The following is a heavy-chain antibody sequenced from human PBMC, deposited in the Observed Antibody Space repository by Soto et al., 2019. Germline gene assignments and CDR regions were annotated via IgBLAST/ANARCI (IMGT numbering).Heavy chain of an antibody. J-gene: IGHJ3*02. V-gene: IGHV3-23*01. CDR1: GFTVSSNY. CDR2: ISGSGGST. D-gene: IGHD3-22*01. CDR3: ATGGYYDSSGYYAFDI. Sequence: GGSLRLSCAASGFTVSSNYMSWVRQAPGKGLEWVSVISGSGGSTYYADSVKGRFTISRDNSKNTLYLQMNSLRAEDTAVYYCATGGYYDSSGYYAFDIWGQGTMVTVSS.